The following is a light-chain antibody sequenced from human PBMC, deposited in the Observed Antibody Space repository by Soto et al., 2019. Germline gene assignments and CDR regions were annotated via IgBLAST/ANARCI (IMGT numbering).Light chain of an antibody. CDR1: SSDVCGYNY. CDR3: YSYTTSSTYV. CDR2: DVS. V-gene: IGLV2-14*01. J-gene: IGLJ1*01. Sequence: HSALTQPASVSGSPGQSITISCTGTSSDVCGYNYVSWYQQHPPKAPKLIIYDVSNRPSGVSDRFSGSKSGNTASLTISGLQAEDEADYYCYSYTTSSTYVFGTGNK.